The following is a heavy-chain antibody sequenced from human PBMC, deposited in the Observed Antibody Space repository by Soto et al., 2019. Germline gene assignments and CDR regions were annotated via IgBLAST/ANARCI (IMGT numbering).Heavy chain of an antibody. CDR1: GFTFSSYW. J-gene: IGHJ4*02. V-gene: IGHV3-74*01. CDR3: ARISQGTYCRGGNCYSDY. D-gene: IGHD2-15*01. CDR2: INGDGIST. Sequence: EVQLVESGGDLVQPGGSLRLSCAASGFTFSSYWMHWVRQDPEKGLVWVSRINGDGISTSYADSVKGRFTISRDNAKDTLYLQMNRLGAEDTAVYYCARISQGTYCRGGNCYSDYWGQGTLVTVSS.